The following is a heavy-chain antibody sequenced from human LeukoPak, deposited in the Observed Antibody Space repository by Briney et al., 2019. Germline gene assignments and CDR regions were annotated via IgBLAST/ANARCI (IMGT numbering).Heavy chain of an antibody. CDR3: ARRWNYGRNYYIDV. Sequence: PSETLSLTCAVYGGSFSHYYWSWIRQSPGMGLEWIGEINGSGTINYNPSLMSRVTISVDKSKNQFSLKLSSATAADTAVYYCARRWNYGRNYYIDVWGKGATVSVPS. CDR2: INGSGTI. CDR1: GGSFSHYY. D-gene: IGHD1-7*01. V-gene: IGHV4-34*01. J-gene: IGHJ6*03.